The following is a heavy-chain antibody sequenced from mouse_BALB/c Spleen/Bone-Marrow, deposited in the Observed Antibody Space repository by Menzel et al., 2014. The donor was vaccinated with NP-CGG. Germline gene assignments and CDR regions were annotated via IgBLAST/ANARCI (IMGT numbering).Heavy chain of an antibody. CDR3: ARRGLWFAY. Sequence: QVQLQQSGAELVRPGSSVKISCKASGYAFSSYWMNWVKQRPGQGLEWIGQIYPGDGDTNYNGKFKGEATLTANKSSSTAYMQLSSLTSEDSAVYFCARRGLWFAYWGQGTLVTVSA. CDR1: GYAFSSYW. J-gene: IGHJ3*01. CDR2: IYPGDGDT. V-gene: IGHV1-80*01.